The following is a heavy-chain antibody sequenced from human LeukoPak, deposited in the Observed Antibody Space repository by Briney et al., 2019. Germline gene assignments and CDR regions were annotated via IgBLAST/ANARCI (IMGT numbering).Heavy chain of an antibody. V-gene: IGHV3-66*02. CDR1: GFTVYSHY. D-gene: IGHD1-1*01. CDR2: IYRDGST. CDR3: AQLPSD. Sequence: GGSLRLSCAVSGFTVYSHYMTWVRQAPGKRLQCVSVIYRDGSTYYAGSVEGRFTISRDNSKNTLHLQMNSLRAEDTAVYYCAQLPSDWGQGTLVTVSS. J-gene: IGHJ4*02.